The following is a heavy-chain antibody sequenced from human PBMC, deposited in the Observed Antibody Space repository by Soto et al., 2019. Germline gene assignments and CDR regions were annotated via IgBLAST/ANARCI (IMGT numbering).Heavy chain of an antibody. V-gene: IGHV1-69*02. CDR1: GGTFSSYT. CDR2: IIPILGIA. J-gene: IGHJ6*02. D-gene: IGHD3-10*01. CDR3: ASLMSSGYYYGMDV. Sequence: QVQLVQSGAEVKKPGSSVKVSCKASGGTFSSYTISWVRQAPGQGLEWMGRIIPILGIANYAQKFQGRVTITADTSTRTAYMELSSLRSEDTAVYYCASLMSSGYYYGMDVWGQGTTVTVSS.